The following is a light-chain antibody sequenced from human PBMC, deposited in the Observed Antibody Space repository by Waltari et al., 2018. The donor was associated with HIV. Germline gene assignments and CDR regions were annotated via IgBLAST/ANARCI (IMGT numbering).Light chain of an antibody. CDR2: EVS. CDR1: SSDLGVYTS. CDR3: SFYGGSNILV. V-gene: IGLV2-8*01. J-gene: IGLJ2*01. Sequence: QSALTQPPSASGSPGQSVTISCTGASSDLGVYTSVSWYQQRPGKAPKVIISEVSKRSSGVPNRFSGSTSGNTASLTVSGLQADDEAEYFCSFYGGSNILVFGGGTKLTVL.